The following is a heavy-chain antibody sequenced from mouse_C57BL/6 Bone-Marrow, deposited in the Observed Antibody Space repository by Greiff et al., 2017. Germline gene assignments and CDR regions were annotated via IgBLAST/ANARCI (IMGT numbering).Heavy chain of an antibody. CDR2: IDPSDSYT. J-gene: IGHJ4*01. CDR1: GYTFTSYW. Sequence: QVQLQQPGAELVMPGASVKLSCKASGYTFTSYWMHWVKQRPGQGLEWIGEIDPSDSYTNYNQKFKGKSTLTVDKSSSTAYMQLSSLTSEDSAVSYCARWYYGNYYAMDYWGQGTSVTVSS. D-gene: IGHD2-1*01. V-gene: IGHV1-69*01. CDR3: ARWYYGNYYAMDY.